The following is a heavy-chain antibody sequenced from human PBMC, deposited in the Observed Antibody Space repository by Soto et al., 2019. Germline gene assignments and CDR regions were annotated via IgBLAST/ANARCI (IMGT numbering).Heavy chain of an antibody. V-gene: IGHV5-51*01. CDR1: GYSFTNFW. D-gene: IGHD6-19*01. Sequence: GESLKISCKASGYSFTNFWLGWVRQMPGKGLEWLGIIYPGDSETRYSPSFQGQVTISADRSISTAYLQWSSLKASDTAIYYCATQHPLDSSGWYDWGQGTLVTVSS. CDR3: ATQHPLDSSGWYD. J-gene: IGHJ4*02. CDR2: IYPGDSET.